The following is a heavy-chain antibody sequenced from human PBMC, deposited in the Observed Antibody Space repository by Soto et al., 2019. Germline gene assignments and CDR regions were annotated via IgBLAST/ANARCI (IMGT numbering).Heavy chain of an antibody. CDR3: ARWWSGSRQGFDT. Sequence: QVQLQESGPGLVKPSQTLSLTCTVSGGSISSGDYYWSCIRQHPGKGLEWIGYIYYSGSTYYNPSLESRVTISVDPSKNQFSLKLSSVTAADTAVYYCARWWSGSRQGFDTWGQGTLVTVSS. CDR1: GGSISSGDYY. CDR2: IYYSGST. V-gene: IGHV4-31*03. D-gene: IGHD3-3*01. J-gene: IGHJ5*02.